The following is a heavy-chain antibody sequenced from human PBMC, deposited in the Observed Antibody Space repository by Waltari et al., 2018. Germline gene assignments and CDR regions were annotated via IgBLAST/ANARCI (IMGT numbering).Heavy chain of an antibody. J-gene: IGHJ4*02. D-gene: IGHD2-15*01. CDR3: ARSRSAPWYCSGGSCYGRGYFDY. CDR1: GGSFSGYY. Sequence: QVQLQQWGAGLLKPSETLSLTCAVYGGSFSGYYWSWIRQPPGKGLEWIGEINHSGSTNYNPSLKSRVTISGDTSKNQFSLKLSSVTAADTAVYYCARSRSAPWYCSGGSCYGRGYFDYWGQGTLVTVSS. CDR2: INHSGST. V-gene: IGHV4-34*01.